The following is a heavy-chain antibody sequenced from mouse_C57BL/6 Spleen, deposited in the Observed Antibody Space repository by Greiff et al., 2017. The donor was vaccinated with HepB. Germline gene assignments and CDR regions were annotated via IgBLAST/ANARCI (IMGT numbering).Heavy chain of an antibody. CDR2: IHPSDSDT. Sequence: LVESGAELVKPGASVKVSCKASGYTFTSYWMHWVKQRPGQGLEWIGRIHPSDSDTNYNQKFKGKATLTVDKSSSTAYMQLSSLTSEDSAVYYCAKGLGDYWGQGTNLTVSS. J-gene: IGHJ2*01. D-gene: IGHD4-1*01. CDR1: GYTFTSYW. CDR3: AKGLGDY. V-gene: IGHV1-74*01.